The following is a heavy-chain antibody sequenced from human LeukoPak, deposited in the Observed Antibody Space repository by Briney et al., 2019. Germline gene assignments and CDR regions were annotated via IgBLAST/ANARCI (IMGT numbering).Heavy chain of an antibody. CDR3: AREEDYYGSGSYCLLDP. CDR2: IYTSGST. Sequence: SETLSLTRTVSGGSISSYYWSWIRQPAGKGLEWIGRIYTSGSTNYNPSLKSRVTMSVDTSKNQFSLKLSSVTAADTAVYYCAREEDYYGSGSYCLLDPWGQGTLVTVSS. V-gene: IGHV4-4*07. D-gene: IGHD3-10*01. J-gene: IGHJ5*02. CDR1: GGSISSYY.